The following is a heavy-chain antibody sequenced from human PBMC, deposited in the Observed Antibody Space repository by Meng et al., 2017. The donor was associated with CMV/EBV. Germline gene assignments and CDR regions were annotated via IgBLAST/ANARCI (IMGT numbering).Heavy chain of an antibody. CDR2: IYYSGST. CDR3: ARVMGPNRTPYYFDY. J-gene: IGHJ4*02. Sequence: VQLQESGPGLVKPAQTLSLTCTVSGGSIRRGDYYWSWIRQPPGKGLEWIGYIYYSGSTYYNPSLKSRVTISVDTSKNQFSLKLSSVTAADTAVYYCARVMGPNRTPYYFDYWGQGTLVTVSS. D-gene: IGHD1-14*01. V-gene: IGHV4-30-4*08. CDR1: GGSIRRGDYY.